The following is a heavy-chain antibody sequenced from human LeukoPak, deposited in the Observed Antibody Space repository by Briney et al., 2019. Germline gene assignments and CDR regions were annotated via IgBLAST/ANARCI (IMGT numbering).Heavy chain of an antibody. Sequence: GGSLRLSCAASGFTFSDYCTSWIRQAPGEGLEWVSYISNSGSTIYYALSVKRRFTISRDNAKNSLYLQMNSLRAEDTAVYYCARESGSYLDLDYWVQGTLVTVSS. CDR2: ISNSGSTI. D-gene: IGHD1-26*01. V-gene: IGHV3-11*04. CDR3: ARESGSYLDLDY. J-gene: IGHJ4*02. CDR1: GFTFSDYC.